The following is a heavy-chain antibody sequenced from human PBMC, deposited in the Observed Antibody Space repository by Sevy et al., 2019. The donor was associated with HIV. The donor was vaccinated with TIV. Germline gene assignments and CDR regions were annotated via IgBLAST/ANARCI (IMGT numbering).Heavy chain of an antibody. CDR1: GGSISDSNYY. CDR3: AREKEWLVRLNDY. J-gene: IGHJ4*02. CDR2: GYYDGTT. V-gene: IGHV4-39*02. Sequence: SETLSLTCIVSGGSISDSNYYWGWIRQSPGKGLEWIGSGYYDGTTDYNPSLKSRGTVSVDTSKNHLSLKLRSVTAADTAVYYCAREKEWLVRLNDYWGQGILVTVSS. D-gene: IGHD6-19*01.